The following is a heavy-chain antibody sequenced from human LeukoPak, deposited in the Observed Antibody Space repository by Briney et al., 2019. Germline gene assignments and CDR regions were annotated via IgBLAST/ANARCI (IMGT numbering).Heavy chain of an antibody. CDR3: ARVYGGSGSYYYYYYGMDV. V-gene: IGHV4-30-4*01. Sequence: PSETLSLTCTVSGGSISSGDYYWSWIRQPPGKGLEWIGYIYYSGSTYYNPSLKSRVTISVDTSKNQFSLKLSSVIAADTAVYYCARVYGGSGSYYYYYYGMDVWGQGTTVTVSS. CDR2: IYYSGST. D-gene: IGHD3-10*01. CDR1: GGSISSGDYY. J-gene: IGHJ6*02.